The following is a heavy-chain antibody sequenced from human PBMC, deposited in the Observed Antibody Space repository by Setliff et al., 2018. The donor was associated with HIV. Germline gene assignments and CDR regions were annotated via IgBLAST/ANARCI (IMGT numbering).Heavy chain of an antibody. CDR3: AGVLPYNSALDK. Sequence: PGGSLRLSCAASGFTLSNTYMAWVRQAPGKRPEWVSTLYGSGDTYHADSVKGRFTLSRDTSKNTMFLQMNSLRHEDTALYYCAGVLPYNSALDKWGQGTLVTVSS. CDR1: GFTLSNTY. D-gene: IGHD6-19*01. CDR2: LYGSGDT. J-gene: IGHJ4*02. V-gene: IGHV3-66*02.